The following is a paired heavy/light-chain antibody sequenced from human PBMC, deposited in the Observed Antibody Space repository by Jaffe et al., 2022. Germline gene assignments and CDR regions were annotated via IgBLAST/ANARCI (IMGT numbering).Light chain of an antibody. CDR2: DAS. CDR3: QQFNSYPHWALT. V-gene: IGKV1-13*02. CDR1: QGISSA. Sequence: AIQLTQSPSSLSASVGDRVTITCRASQGISSALAWYQQKPGKAPKLLIYDASSLESGVPSRFSGSGSGTDFTLTISSLQPEDFATYYCQQFNSYPHWALTFGGGTKVEIK. J-gene: IGKJ4*01.
Heavy chain of an antibody. CDR2: ISGSGGST. Sequence: EVQLLESGGGLVQPGGSLRLSCAASGFTFSSYAMSWVRQAPGKGLEWVSAISGSGGSTYYADSVKGRFTISRDNSKNTLYLQMNSLRAEDTAVYYCAKDRSAEGGYYDFWSGTRNYYMDVWGKGTTVTVSS. CDR3: AKDRSAEGGYYDFWSGTRNYYMDV. V-gene: IGHV3-23*01. J-gene: IGHJ6*03. D-gene: IGHD3-3*01. CDR1: GFTFSSYA.